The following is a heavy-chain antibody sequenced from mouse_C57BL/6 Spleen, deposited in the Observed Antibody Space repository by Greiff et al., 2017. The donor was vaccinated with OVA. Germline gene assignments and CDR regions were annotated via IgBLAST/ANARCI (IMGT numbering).Heavy chain of an antibody. V-gene: IGHV3-6*01. CDR2: ISYDGSN. CDR1: GYSITSGYY. CDR3: AREEDGGNYWYFDV. Sequence: EVKLMESGPGLVKPSQSLSLTCSVTGYSITSGYYWNWIRQFPGNKLEWMGYISYDGSNNYNPSLKNRISITRDTSKNQFFLKLNSVTTEDTATYYCAREEDGGNYWYFDVWGTGTTVTVSS. J-gene: IGHJ1*03.